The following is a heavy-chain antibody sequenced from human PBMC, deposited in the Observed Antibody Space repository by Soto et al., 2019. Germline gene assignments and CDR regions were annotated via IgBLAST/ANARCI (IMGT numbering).Heavy chain of an antibody. V-gene: IGHV4-4*07. D-gene: IGHD3-22*01. J-gene: IGHJ3*02. Sequence: PSETLSLTCTVSGGSISSYYWSWIRQPAGKGLEWIGRIYTSGSTNYNPSLKSRVTMSVDTSKNQFSLKLSSVAAADTAVYYCARERRAVVVVTDDAFDIWGQGTMVTVSS. CDR2: IYTSGST. CDR3: ARERRAVVVVTDDAFDI. CDR1: GGSISSYY.